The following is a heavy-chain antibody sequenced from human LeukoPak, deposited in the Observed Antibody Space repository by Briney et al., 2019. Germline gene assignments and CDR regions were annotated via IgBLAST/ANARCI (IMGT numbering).Heavy chain of an antibody. D-gene: IGHD7-27*01. CDR2: INRDASNT. CDR3: ARAAANWAIDY. Sequence: GSLRLSCAASGFTFSGYWMHWVRQAPGKGLVWVSLINRDASNTNYEDSVKGRFTISRDNAKNTLYLQMNSLGAEDTAVYYCARAAANWAIDYWGQGTLVTVSS. J-gene: IGHJ4*02. V-gene: IGHV3-74*01. CDR1: GFTFSGYW.